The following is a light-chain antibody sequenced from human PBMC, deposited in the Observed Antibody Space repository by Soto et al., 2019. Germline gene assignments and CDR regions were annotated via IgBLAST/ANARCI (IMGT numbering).Light chain of an antibody. Sequence: EMVMTQSPATLSVSLGERATLSCRASQSVSTKLVWYQQNPGQTPRLLIYGASTRATGIPARFSGSWSGTEFTLTISSLQAEDFAFYYGQQHDQEWTFGQGTKMEIK. CDR3: QQHDQEWT. V-gene: IGKV3-15*01. CDR2: GAS. CDR1: QSVSTK. J-gene: IGKJ1*01.